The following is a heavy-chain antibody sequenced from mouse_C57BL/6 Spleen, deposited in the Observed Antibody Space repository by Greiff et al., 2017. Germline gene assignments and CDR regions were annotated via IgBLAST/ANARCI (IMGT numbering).Heavy chain of an antibody. CDR2: IWSGGST. J-gene: IGHJ1*03. Sequence: QVQLKESGPGLVQPSQSLSITCTVSGFSLTSYGVHWVRQSPGKGLEWLGVIWSGGSTDYNAAFISRLSISKDNSKSQVFFKMNSLQADDTAIYYCARNGYYGSSYWYFDVWGTGTTVTVFS. CDR3: ARNGYYGSSYWYFDV. CDR1: GFSLTSYG. V-gene: IGHV2-2*01. D-gene: IGHD1-1*01.